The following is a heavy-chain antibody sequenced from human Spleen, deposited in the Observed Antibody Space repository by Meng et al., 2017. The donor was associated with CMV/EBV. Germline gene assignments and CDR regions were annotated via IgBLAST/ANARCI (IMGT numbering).Heavy chain of an antibody. CDR3: ARLCSSTSCPRHDY. V-gene: IGHV1-2*02. CDR1: GYTFTNYY. D-gene: IGHD2-2*01. Sequence: ASGYTFTNYYINWVRQAPGQGLEWMGWINPNSGGTNYAQKFQGRVTMTRDTSISTAYMELSRLRSDDTAVYYCARLCSSTSCPRHDYWGQGTLVTVSS. J-gene: IGHJ4*02. CDR2: INPNSGGT.